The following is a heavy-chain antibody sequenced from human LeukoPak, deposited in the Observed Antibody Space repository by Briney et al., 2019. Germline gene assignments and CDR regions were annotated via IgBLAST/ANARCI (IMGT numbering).Heavy chain of an antibody. CDR2: ISGSGGST. D-gene: IGHD6-13*01. CDR1: GFTLSSYA. V-gene: IGHV3-23*01. Sequence: GGSLRLSCAASGFTLSSYAMSWVRQAPGKGLEWVSAISGSGGSTYYADSVKGRFTISRDNSKNTLYLQMNSLRAEDTAVYYCAKGGERRGYSSSWYLLSDYWGQGTLVTVSS. CDR3: AKGGERRGYSSSWYLLSDY. J-gene: IGHJ4*02.